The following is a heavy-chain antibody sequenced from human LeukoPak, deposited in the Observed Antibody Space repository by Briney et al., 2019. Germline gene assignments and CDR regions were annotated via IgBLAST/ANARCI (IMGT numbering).Heavy chain of an antibody. CDR3: ARSRGTFLPHDY. V-gene: IGHV3-66*01. CDR2: IYSGGGT. J-gene: IGHJ4*02. D-gene: IGHD3-16*01. Sequence: TGGSLILPCAVSGFTDSINYMSLLGQAPGKALEWVSVIYSGGGTYYADSVKGRFTISRDNSKNTVYLQMNSLRAEDTAVYYCARSRGTFLPHDYWGQGTLVTVSS. CDR1: GFTDSINY.